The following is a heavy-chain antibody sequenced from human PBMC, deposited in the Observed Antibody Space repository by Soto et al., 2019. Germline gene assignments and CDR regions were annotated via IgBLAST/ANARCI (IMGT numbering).Heavy chain of an antibody. CDR2: IYWDDDK. J-gene: IGHJ5*02. Sequence: QITLKESGPTLVRPTQTLTLTCTFSGFSLSTTGVGVGLIRQPPGKALEWLALIYWDDDKRYSPSLKRRLTITNDTSENEVNLTMTILDRVDTATYSCAQRLRDYGLGRGRANYFDPWGHGSLVTVSS. CDR1: GFSLSTTGVG. D-gene: IGHD3-10*01. CDR3: AQRLRDYGLGRGRANYFDP. V-gene: IGHV2-5*02.